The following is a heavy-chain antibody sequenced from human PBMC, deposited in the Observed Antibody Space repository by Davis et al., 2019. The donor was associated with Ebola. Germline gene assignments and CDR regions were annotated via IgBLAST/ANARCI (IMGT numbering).Heavy chain of an antibody. CDR1: GDSVSSRNW. D-gene: IGHD2-21*02. Sequence: MPSETLSLTCAVSGDSVSSRNWWSWVRQSPGKGLEWIGSIYKSGSTYYNPSLKSRVTISVDTSRNQVSLNLRSVTAADTAVYYCARRTLVVVTTIDHWYFDLWGRGTVVTVSS. V-gene: IGHV4-39*01. CDR3: ARRTLVVVTTIDHWYFDL. CDR2: IYKSGST. J-gene: IGHJ2*01.